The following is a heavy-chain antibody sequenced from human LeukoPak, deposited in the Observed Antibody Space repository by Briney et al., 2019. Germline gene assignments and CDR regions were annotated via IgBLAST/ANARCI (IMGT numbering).Heavy chain of an antibody. CDR2: ISTDGKST. V-gene: IGHV3-74*01. Sequence: GGSLRLSCVTSGFTFSNYWMLWVRQAPGKGLMWVSLISTDGKSTRYAESVKGRFTISRDNAKNALYLQMDILRVEDTALYFCVRDYQFIQEVWGQGTTVTVSS. J-gene: IGHJ6*02. CDR1: GFTFSNYW. CDR3: VRDYQFIQEV. D-gene: IGHD2-2*01.